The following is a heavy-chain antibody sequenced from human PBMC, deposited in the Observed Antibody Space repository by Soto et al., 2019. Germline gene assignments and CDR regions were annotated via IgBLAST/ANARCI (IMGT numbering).Heavy chain of an antibody. J-gene: IGHJ6*02. V-gene: IGHV5-51*01. Sequence: ESLRVPRKGSGYIFRPRCIVLWRQMPGKNLEWMGIIYPGDSDTRYSPSFQGQVTISADKSITTAYLHWSNLKASDTDMYDCERNFSPDSPEHYYYGMAVWGQGSTVIVSS. CDR1: GYIFRPRC. CDR3: ERNFSPDSPEHYYYGMAV. D-gene: IGHD3-3*01. CDR2: IYPGDSDT.